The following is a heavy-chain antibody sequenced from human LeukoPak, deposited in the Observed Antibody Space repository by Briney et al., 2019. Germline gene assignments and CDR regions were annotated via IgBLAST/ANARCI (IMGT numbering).Heavy chain of an antibody. D-gene: IGHD1-26*01. J-gene: IGHJ4*02. CDR2: ISYDGSNK. Sequence: GGSLRLSCAASGFTFSSYAMHWVRQAPGKGLEWVAVISYDGSNKYYADSVKGRITISRDNSKNTLYLQMNSLRAEDTAVYYCARDGEWELPELIAPFDYWGQGTLVTVSS. V-gene: IGHV3-30-3*01. CDR3: ARDGEWELPELIAPFDY. CDR1: GFTFSSYA.